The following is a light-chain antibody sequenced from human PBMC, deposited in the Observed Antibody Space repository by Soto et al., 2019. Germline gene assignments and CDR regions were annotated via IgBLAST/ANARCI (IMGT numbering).Light chain of an antibody. Sequence: DIQMTQSPSTLSASVGDRVTITCRASQSISTWLAWYQQKPGKAPKLLIYDVSSLESGVPSRFSGSGSGTDFTLTISSLQSEDFAVYYCQQYSNWLTWTFGQGTKVDIK. J-gene: IGKJ1*01. CDR3: QQYSNWLTWT. CDR1: QSISTW. V-gene: IGKV1-5*01. CDR2: DVS.